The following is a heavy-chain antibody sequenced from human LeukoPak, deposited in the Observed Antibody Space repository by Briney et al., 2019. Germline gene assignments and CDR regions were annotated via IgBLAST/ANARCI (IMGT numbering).Heavy chain of an antibody. CDR1: GLTVSNVW. J-gene: IGHJ4*02. CDR2: IKSKKDGGTT. V-gene: IGHV3-15*07. CDR3: TQGSGFYYDY. D-gene: IGHD3-22*01. Sequence: GGSLRLSCAVSGLTVSNVWMNWVRQAPGKGLEWFGRIKSKKDGGTTEFAAPVRGRFTISRDDSQNTLYLQMNSLTSDDTAVYYCTQGSGFYYDYWGQGTLVTVSS.